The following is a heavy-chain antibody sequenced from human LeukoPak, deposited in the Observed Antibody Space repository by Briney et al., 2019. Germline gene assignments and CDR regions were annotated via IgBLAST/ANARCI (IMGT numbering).Heavy chain of an antibody. CDR1: GFTFDDYS. Sequence: GRSLRLSCAASGFTFDDYSMHWVRQAPGKGLEWVAGISWHSRSIGYADSVKGRFTISRDNAKNSVSLQMNSLRTEDTALYYCTKDLSSQWFTDIRHYGMNVWGQGTTVAVSS. V-gene: IGHV3-9*01. CDR3: TKDLSSQWFTDIRHYGMNV. J-gene: IGHJ6*02. CDR2: ISWHSRSI. D-gene: IGHD3-22*01.